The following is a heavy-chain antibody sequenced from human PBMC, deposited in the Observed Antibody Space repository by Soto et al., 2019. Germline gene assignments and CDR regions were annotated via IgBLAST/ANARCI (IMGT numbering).Heavy chain of an antibody. D-gene: IGHD1-26*01. V-gene: IGHV4-38-2*01. CDR2: IYHSGRT. CDR1: GYSISSGYY. Sequence: QVQLQESGPGLVKPSETLSLTCAVSGYSISSGYYWGWIRQPPGKGLEWIGSIYHSGRTYYNPSLKSRLTISLDTSNNQFSLKLTSVTAADTALYFRATTSGSSPYWGQGTLVTVSS. CDR3: ATTSGSSPY. J-gene: IGHJ4*02.